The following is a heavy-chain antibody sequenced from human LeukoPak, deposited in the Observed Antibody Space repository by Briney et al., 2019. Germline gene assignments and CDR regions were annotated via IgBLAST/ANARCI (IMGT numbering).Heavy chain of an antibody. CDR2: ISAYNGNT. D-gene: IGHD6-13*01. CDR1: GYTFTNYG. J-gene: IGHJ5*02. Sequence: ASVKVSCKASGYTFTNYGVDWVRQAPGQGLEWMGWISAYNGNTNYAQKLQGRVTMTTDTSTSTAYMELRSLRSDDTAVYYCAREEYSSSWYWFDPWGQGTLVTVSS. CDR3: AREEYSSSWYWFDP. V-gene: IGHV1-18*01.